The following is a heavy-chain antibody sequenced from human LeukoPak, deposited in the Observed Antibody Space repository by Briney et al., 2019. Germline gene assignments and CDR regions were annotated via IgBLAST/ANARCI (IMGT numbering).Heavy chain of an antibody. CDR2: ISNGGGGT. Sequence: GGSLRLSCAASGFIFNNYGLIWVRQAPGKGLEWVSAISNGGGGTTYADFVKGRFTISRDNSKNTLFLHMNSLRGEDTALYYCAKGSSGYFADLWGQGTLVTVSS. D-gene: IGHD3-22*01. V-gene: IGHV3-23*01. J-gene: IGHJ5*02. CDR3: AKGSSGYFADL. CDR1: GFIFNNYG.